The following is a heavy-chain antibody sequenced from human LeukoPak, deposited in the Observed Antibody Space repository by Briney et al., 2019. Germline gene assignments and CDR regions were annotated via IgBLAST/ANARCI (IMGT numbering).Heavy chain of an antibody. J-gene: IGHJ4*02. CDR2: INHIGST. V-gene: IGHV4-34*01. Sequence: SETLSLTCAVYGGSFSGYYCSWIRQPPGKGLEWIGEINHIGSTNYNPSLKSRVTISVDTSKNQFSLKLSSVTAADTAVYYCARLDYGDYGGALDYWGQGTLVTVSS. CDR3: ARLDYGDYGGALDY. CDR1: GGSFSGYY. D-gene: IGHD4-17*01.